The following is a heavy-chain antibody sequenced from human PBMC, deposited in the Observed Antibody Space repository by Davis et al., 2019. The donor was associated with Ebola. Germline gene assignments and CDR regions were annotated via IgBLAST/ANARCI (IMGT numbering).Heavy chain of an antibody. CDR3: ASAYYYDSSGYLLGG. CDR2: INHSGST. D-gene: IGHD3-22*01. V-gene: IGHV4-34*01. CDR1: GFTFSSYG. Sequence: GSLRLSCAASGFTFSSYGMHWIRQPPGKGLEWIGEINHSGSTNYNPSLKSRVTISVDTSKNQFSLKLSSVTAADTAVYYCASAYYYDSSGYLLGGWGQGTLVTVSS. J-gene: IGHJ4*02.